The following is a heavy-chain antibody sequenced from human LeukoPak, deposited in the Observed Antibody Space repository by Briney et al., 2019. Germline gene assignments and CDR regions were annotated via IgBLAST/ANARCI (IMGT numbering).Heavy chain of an antibody. V-gene: IGHV6-1*01. J-gene: IGHJ6*02. CDR3: ARDLMVRGPISRYYGMDV. Sequence: SQTLSLTCAISGDSVSSNSAAWSWIRQSPSRGLEWLGRTYYRSKWYNDYAVSVKSRITINPDTSKNQFSLQLNSVTPEDTAVYYCARDLMVRGPISRYYGMDVWGQGTTVTVSS. CDR1: GDSVSSNSAA. CDR2: TYYRSKWYN. D-gene: IGHD3-10*01.